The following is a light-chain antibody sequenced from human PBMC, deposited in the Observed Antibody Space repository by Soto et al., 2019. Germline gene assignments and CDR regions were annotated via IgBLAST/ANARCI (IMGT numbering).Light chain of an antibody. CDR1: QGISSY. CDR3: QQYYSYFYT. Sequence: AIRMTQSPSSLSASTGDRVTITCRASQGISSYLAWYQQKPGKAPKLLIYAASTLQSGVPSRFSGSGSGTDFTLTISCLQSEDFATYYCQQYYSYFYTFGQGTKLEIK. CDR2: AAS. V-gene: IGKV1-8*01. J-gene: IGKJ2*01.